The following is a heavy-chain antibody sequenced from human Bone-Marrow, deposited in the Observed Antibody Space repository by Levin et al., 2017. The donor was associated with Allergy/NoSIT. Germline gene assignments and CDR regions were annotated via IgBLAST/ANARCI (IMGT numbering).Heavy chain of an antibody. CDR1: GYTFTSYD. CDR3: AIRRSSSWYVINWFDP. CDR2: MNPNSGNT. V-gene: IGHV1-8*01. Sequence: ASVKVSCKASGYTFTSYDINWVRQATGQGLEWMGWMNPNSGNTGYAQKFQGRVTMTRNTSISTAYMELSSLRSEDTAVYYCAIRRSSSWYVINWFDPWGQGTLVTVSS. D-gene: IGHD6-13*01. J-gene: IGHJ5*02.